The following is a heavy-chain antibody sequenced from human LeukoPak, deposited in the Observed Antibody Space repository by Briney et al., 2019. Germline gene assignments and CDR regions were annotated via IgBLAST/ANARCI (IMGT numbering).Heavy chain of an antibody. J-gene: IGHJ6*03. Sequence: SETLSLTCTVSGGSISSSSYYWGWIRQPPGKGLEWIGNIYSGGNAYYNPALKSRVTMSVDTSKNQFSLKLSSVTAADTAVYYCARGAEWLYRYYYYMDVWGKGTTVTVSS. CDR1: GGSISSSSYY. CDR2: IYSGGNA. CDR3: ARGAEWLYRYYYYMDV. D-gene: IGHD3-3*01. V-gene: IGHV4-39*07.